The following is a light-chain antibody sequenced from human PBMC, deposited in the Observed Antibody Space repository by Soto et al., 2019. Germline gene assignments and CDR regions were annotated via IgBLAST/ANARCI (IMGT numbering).Light chain of an antibody. Sequence: EIVMTQSPGTLSVSPGERATLSCRASQSVRSNLAWYQQKPGRAPRLLIYGASTRATSIPARFSGSGSGTELTLTISSLQSEDFAVYYCQQYNDWPGTFGQGTTLEVK. V-gene: IGKV3-15*01. J-gene: IGKJ2*01. CDR1: QSVRSN. CDR3: QQYNDWPGT. CDR2: GAS.